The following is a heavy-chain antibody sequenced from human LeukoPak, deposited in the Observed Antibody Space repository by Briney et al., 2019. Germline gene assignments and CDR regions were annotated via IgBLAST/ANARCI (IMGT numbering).Heavy chain of an antibody. CDR3: AKMKGHPLPKYYMDV. Sequence: GGSLRLSCAASGFTFSRYWMYWVRQGPGEGLVWVSRIEGDGSTTDYADSVKGRFTISRDNAKNTLYLQMNGLRAEDTAIYYCAKMKGHPLPKYYMDVWGQGTTVTVSS. J-gene: IGHJ6*01. CDR1: GFTFSRYW. CDR2: IEGDGSTT. V-gene: IGHV3-74*01. D-gene: IGHD1-26*01.